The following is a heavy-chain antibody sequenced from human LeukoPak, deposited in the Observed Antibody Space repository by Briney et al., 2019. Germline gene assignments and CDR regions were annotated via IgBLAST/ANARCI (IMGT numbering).Heavy chain of an antibody. V-gene: IGHV4-59*01. CDR3: ARDLWSGEFRY. CDR1: GGSISSYY. J-gene: IGHJ4*02. Sequence: SETLSLTCTVSGGSISSYYWSWIRQPPGKGLEWIGYIYYSGSTNYNPSLKSRVTISVDTSKNQFSLKLSSVTAADTAVYYCARDLWSGEFRYWGQGTLVTVSS. D-gene: IGHD3-10*01. CDR2: IYYSGST.